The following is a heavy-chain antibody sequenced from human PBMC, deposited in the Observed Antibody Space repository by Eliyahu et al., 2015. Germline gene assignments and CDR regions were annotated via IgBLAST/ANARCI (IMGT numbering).Heavy chain of an antibody. J-gene: IGHJ3*02. Sequence: QVQLQXSGPGLVKPSXTLSLTCTXSGXSISSYYWSWIRQPAGKGLEWIGRIYTSGSTNYNPSLKSRVTMSVDTSRNQFSLKLSSVTAADTAVYYCAINSGSYWGDAFDIWGQGTMVTVSS. D-gene: IGHD1-26*01. CDR2: IYTSGST. V-gene: IGHV4-4*07. CDR1: GXSISSYY. CDR3: AINSGSYWGDAFDI.